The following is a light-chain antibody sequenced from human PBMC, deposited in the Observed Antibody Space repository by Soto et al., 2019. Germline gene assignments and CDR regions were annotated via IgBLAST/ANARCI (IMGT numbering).Light chain of an antibody. V-gene: IGKV1-6*01. CDR3: LQKYFSPFT. J-gene: IGKJ3*01. CDR1: QGLRND. CDR2: AAS. Sequence: AIQMTQSPSSLSASXXXXXTITCRASQGLRNDLDWFQQKPGKAPKLLIYAASNLQSGVQARFSDSGSGTNFTLTISSLQPEDFATYYCLQKYFSPFTFGPGTKVDIK.